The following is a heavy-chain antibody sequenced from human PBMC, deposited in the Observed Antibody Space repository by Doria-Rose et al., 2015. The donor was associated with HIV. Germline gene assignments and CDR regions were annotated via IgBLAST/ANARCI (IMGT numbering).Heavy chain of an antibody. J-gene: IGHJ6*02. D-gene: IGHD1-1*01. CDR3: ARGLLRGGWNDVDYYYGMDV. CDR2: INHSGST. V-gene: IGHV4-34*01. Sequence: QVQLQQWDAGLVKPSETLSLTCAVFGGSFSGYYWSWIRQPPGKGLAWIGEINHSGSTNYETSLKSRVTISLDTSKNLFSLKLSSVTAADTAGYYCARGLLRGGWNDVDYYYGMDVWGQGTTVTVSS. CDR1: GGSFSGYY.